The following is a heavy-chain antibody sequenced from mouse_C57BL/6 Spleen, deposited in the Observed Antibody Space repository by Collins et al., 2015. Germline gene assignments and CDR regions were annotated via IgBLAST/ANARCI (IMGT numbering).Heavy chain of an antibody. CDR3: ARLAFDY. V-gene: IGHV1-26*01. J-gene: IGHJ2*01. Sequence: SGPELVKPGASVKISCKASGYTFTDYYMNWVKQSHGKSLEWIGDINPNNGGTSYNQKFKGKATLTVDKSSSTAYMELRSLTSEDSAVYYCARLAFDYWGQGTTLTVSS. CDR1: GYTFTDYY. CDR2: INPNNGGT.